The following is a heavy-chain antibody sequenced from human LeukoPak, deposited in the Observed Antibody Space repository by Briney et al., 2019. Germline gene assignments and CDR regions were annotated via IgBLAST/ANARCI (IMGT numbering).Heavy chain of an antibody. D-gene: IGHD2-15*01. V-gene: IGHV4-34*01. J-gene: IGHJ4*02. Sequence: SETLSLTCAVYGGSFSGYYWSWIRQPPGKGLEWIGEINHSGSTNYNLSLKSRVTISVDTSKNQFSLKLSSVTAADTAVYYCARASWGCSGGSCYFTRWGQGTLVTVSS. CDR1: GGSFSGYY. CDR3: ARASWGCSGGSCYFTR. CDR2: INHSGST.